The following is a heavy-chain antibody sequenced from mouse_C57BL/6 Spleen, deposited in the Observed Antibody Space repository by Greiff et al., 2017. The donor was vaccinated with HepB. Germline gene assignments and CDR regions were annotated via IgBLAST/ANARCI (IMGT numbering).Heavy chain of an antibody. J-gene: IGHJ4*01. D-gene: IGHD3-2*02. V-gene: IGHV5-12*01. CDR1: GFTFSDYY. CDR3: ARDSSGYYAMDY. Sequence: EVKVVESGGGLVQPGGSLKLSCAASGFTFSDYYMYWVRQTPEKRLEWVAYISNGGGSTYYPDTVKGRFTISRDNAKNTLYLQMSRLKSEDTAMYYCARDSSGYYAMDYWGQGTSVTVSS. CDR2: ISNGGGST.